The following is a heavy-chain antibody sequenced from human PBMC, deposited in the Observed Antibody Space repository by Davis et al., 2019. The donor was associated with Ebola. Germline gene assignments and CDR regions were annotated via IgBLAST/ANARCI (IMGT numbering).Heavy chain of an antibody. CDR3: ARDLKWVVFDY. V-gene: IGHV3-30*03. D-gene: IGHD1-26*01. CDR2: ISYDGSDK. CDR1: GFTFSGYG. J-gene: IGHJ4*02. Sequence: GESLKISCAASGFTFSGYGMHWVRQAPGKGLKWLAVISYDGSDKYYADSVKGRFTISRDNSKNTLYLQMNSLRDDDTAVYYCARDLKWVVFDYWGQGALVTVPS.